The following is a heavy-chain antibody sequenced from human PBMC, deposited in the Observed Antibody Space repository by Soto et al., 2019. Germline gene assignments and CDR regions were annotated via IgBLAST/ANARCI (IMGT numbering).Heavy chain of an antibody. J-gene: IGHJ4*02. V-gene: IGHV3-72*01. CDR1: GFTFSDHY. D-gene: IGHD5-18*01. CDR2: TRKKANSYST. Sequence: QPGGSLRLSCAASGFTFSDHYMDWVRQAPGKGLEWVGRTRKKANSYSTEYAASVKGRFTISRDDSSNSLYLQMNSLRAEDTAVYYCARDSGYSYGPLDYWGQGTLVTVSS. CDR3: ARDSGYSYGPLDY.